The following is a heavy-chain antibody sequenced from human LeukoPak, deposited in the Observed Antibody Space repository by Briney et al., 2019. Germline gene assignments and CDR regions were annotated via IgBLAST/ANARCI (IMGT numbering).Heavy chain of an antibody. V-gene: IGHV3-48*01. Sequence: GSLRLSCAASGFTFSSYSMNWVRQAPGKGLEWVSYISSSSSTIYYADSVKGRFTISRDNAKNSLYLQMNSLRAEDTAMYYCARDSFRGYCSGGSCAYYYYGMDVWGQGTTVTVSS. CDR3: ARDSFRGYCSGGSCAYYYYGMDV. CDR2: ISSSSSTI. J-gene: IGHJ6*02. D-gene: IGHD2-15*01. CDR1: GFTFSSYS.